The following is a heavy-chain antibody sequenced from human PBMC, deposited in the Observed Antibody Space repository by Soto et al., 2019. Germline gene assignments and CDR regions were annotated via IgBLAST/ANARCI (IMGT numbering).Heavy chain of an antibody. Sequence: WASVKVSCKASGNTFASHGFSWVRQAPGQGLEWVGWISGFNGQTNYALKFQGRVTLTTDTSTSTAYMELRSLRSDDTAVYFCARVDPRGVAVVRDYWGQGTLVTVSS. CDR3: ARVDPRGVAVVRDY. CDR1: GNTFASHG. CDR2: ISGFNGQT. D-gene: IGHD3-10*01. V-gene: IGHV1-18*01. J-gene: IGHJ4*02.